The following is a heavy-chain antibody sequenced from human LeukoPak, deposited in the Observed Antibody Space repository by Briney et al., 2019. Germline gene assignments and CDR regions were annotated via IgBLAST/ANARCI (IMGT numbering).Heavy chain of an antibody. J-gene: IGHJ6*02. CDR3: ARAPHVLLWFGELLKTHYYGMDV. CDR1: GYTFTSYD. Sequence: ASVKVSCKASGYTFTSYDINRVRQATGQGLEWMGWMNPNSGNTGYAQKFQGRVTMTRNTSISTAYMELSSLRSEDTAVYYCARAPHVLLWFGELLKTHYYGMDVWGQGTTVTVSS. CDR2: MNPNSGNT. D-gene: IGHD3-10*01. V-gene: IGHV1-8*01.